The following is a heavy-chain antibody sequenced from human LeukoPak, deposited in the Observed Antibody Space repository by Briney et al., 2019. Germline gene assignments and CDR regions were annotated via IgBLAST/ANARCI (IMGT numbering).Heavy chain of an antibody. J-gene: IGHJ4*02. CDR1: GFTFSSYA. CDR3: AKRYSSGWYLGSTSFDY. Sequence: SGGSLRLSCAASGFTFSSYAMSWVRQAPGKGLEWVSTISVSGGSTYYADSVKGRFTISRDNSKNTLYLQMISLRAEDTAVYYCAKRYSSGWYLGSTSFDYWGQGTLVTVSS. V-gene: IGHV3-23*01. D-gene: IGHD6-19*01. CDR2: ISVSGGST.